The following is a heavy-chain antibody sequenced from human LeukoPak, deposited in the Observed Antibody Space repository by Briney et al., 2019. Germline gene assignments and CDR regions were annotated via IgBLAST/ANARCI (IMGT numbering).Heavy chain of an antibody. CDR3: ARDANIVGAPGGYYYGMDV. CDR1: GFTFSDYY. CDR2: ISSSGSTI. D-gene: IGHD1-26*01. Sequence: KTGGSLRLSCAASGFTFSDYYMSWIRQAPGKGLEWVSYISSSGSTIYYADSVKGRFTITRDNAKKSLYLQMNSLRAEVTAVYYCARDANIVGAPGGYYYGMDVWGQGTTVNVSS. J-gene: IGHJ6*02. V-gene: IGHV3-11*01.